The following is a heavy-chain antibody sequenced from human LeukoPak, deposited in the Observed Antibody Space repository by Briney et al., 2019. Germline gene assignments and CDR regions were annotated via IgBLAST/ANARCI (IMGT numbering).Heavy chain of an antibody. Sequence: ASVKVSCKASGYTFTSYGISWVRQAPGQGLEWMGWISAYNGNTNYAQKLQGRVTMTTDTSTSTAYMELRSLRSDDTAVYYCARVLDIVATLRGIDYWGQGTLVTVSS. V-gene: IGHV1-18*01. D-gene: IGHD5-12*01. J-gene: IGHJ4*02. CDR1: GYTFTSYG. CDR2: ISAYNGNT. CDR3: ARVLDIVATLRGIDY.